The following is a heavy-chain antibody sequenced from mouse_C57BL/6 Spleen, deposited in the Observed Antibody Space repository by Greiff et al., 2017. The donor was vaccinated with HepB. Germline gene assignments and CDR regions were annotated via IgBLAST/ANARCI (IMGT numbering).Heavy chain of an antibody. D-gene: IGHD1-1*01. CDR2: IYPGDGDT. J-gene: IGHJ3*01. Sequence: VQGVESGPELVKPGASVKISCKASGYAFSSSWMNWVKQRPGKGLEWIGRIYPGDGDTNYNGKFKGKTTLTADKSSSTAYMQLSSLTSEDSAVYFCALITTEAWFAYWGQGTLVTVSA. CDR3: ALITTEAWFAY. V-gene: IGHV1-82*01. CDR1: GYAFSSSW.